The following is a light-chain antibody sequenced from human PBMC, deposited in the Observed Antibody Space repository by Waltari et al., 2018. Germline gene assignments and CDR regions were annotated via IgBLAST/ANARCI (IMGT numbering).Light chain of an antibody. CDR3: QQTYRTPRT. CDR1: QRISSY. V-gene: IGKV1-39*01. Sequence: DIQMTQSPSSLPASVGDRVTISCRASQRISSYLNWYQQQPGKAPRLLIYGAVSLQSGVPSRCSGSGSGTDFTLTISSLQPEDFATYYCQQTYRTPRTFGQGTKVDI. CDR2: GAV. J-gene: IGKJ1*01.